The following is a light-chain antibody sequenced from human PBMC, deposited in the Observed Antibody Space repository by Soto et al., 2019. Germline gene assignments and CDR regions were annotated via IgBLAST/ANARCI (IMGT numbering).Light chain of an antibody. J-gene: IGKJ2*01. V-gene: IGKV3-20*01. CDR3: QQYDSSLYT. CDR2: AAS. CDR1: QSVSSSY. Sequence: EIVLTQSPGTLSLSPGERATLSCRASQSVSSSYLAWYQQKPGQAPRLLIYAASSRDTGIPARFSGSGSGTDFTLTISRLEPEDFAVYYCQQYDSSLYTFGQGTKLEIK.